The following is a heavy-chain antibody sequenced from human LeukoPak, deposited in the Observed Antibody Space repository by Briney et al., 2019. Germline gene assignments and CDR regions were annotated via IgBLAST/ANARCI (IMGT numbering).Heavy chain of an antibody. CDR3: ARGEYYYDSSGYPGY. Sequence: GRSLRLSCAASGFTFSSCGMHWVRQAPGKGLEWVAVIWFDGNNKYYADSVKGRFTISRDNSKNTLYLQMNSLRAEDTAVYYCARGEYYYDSSGYPGYWGQGSLVTVSS. V-gene: IGHV3-33*01. CDR1: GFTFSSCG. J-gene: IGHJ4*02. D-gene: IGHD3-22*01. CDR2: IWFDGNNK.